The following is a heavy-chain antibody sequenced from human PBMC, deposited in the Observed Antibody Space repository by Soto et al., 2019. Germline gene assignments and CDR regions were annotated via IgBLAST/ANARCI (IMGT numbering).Heavy chain of an antibody. J-gene: IGHJ6*02. V-gene: IGHV1-18*01. CDR3: ARGFDYSNYEGAYYGMDV. CDR1: GYTFTSYG. Sequence: SVKVSCKASGYTFTSYGISWVRQAPGQGLEWMGWISAYNGNTNYAQKLQGRVTMTTDTSTSTAYMELRSLRSDDTAVYYCARGFDYSNYEGAYYGMDVWGQGTTVTVSS. CDR2: ISAYNGNT. D-gene: IGHD4-4*01.